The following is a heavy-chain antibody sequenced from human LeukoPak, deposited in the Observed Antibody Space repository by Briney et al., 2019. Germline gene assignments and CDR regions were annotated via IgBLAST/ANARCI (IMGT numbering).Heavy chain of an antibody. D-gene: IGHD3-22*01. J-gene: IGHJ4*02. CDR3: ARGPDYYDSSGYYPV. CDR2: FYYSGST. V-gene: IGHV4-59*01. CDR1: GGSISSYY. Sequence: SETLSLTCTVSGGSISSYYWSWIRQPPGKGLEWIGCFYYSGSTNHNPSLKSRVAISVDTSKNQFSLKLSSVTAADTAVYYCARGPDYYDSSGYYPVWGQGTLVTVSS.